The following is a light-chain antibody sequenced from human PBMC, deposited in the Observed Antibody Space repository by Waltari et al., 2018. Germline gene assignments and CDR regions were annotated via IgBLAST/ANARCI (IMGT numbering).Light chain of an antibody. J-gene: IGKJ1*01. V-gene: IGKV3-11*01. CDR2: DAS. CDR1: QSVTGY. Sequence: EIVLTQSPATLSLSPGERATLSCRASQSVTGYGYLPWYQQKPGQAPRLLIYDASSGATGIPARCSGSGSGTDFTLGISSLEPEDFAIYYCQLTRSFGQGTRVEIK. CDR3: QLTRS.